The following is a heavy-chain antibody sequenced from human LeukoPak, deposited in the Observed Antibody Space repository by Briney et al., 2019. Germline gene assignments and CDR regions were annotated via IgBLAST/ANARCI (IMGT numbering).Heavy chain of an antibody. D-gene: IGHD4-17*01. CDR1: GSTFSSYW. CDR3: ARCLLSDYGDYEDYFDY. Sequence: QPGGSLRLSCAASGSTFSSYWMSWVRQAPGKGLEWVANIKQDGSEKYYVDSVKGRFTISRDNAKNSLYLQMNSLRAEDTAVYYCARCLLSDYGDYEDYFDYWGQGTLVTVSS. V-gene: IGHV3-7*03. CDR2: IKQDGSEK. J-gene: IGHJ4*02.